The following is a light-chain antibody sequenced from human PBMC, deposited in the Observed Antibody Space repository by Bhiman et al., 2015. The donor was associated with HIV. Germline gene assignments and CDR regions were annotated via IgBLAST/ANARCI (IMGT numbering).Light chain of an antibody. CDR3: GAWDDSLSGPTWV. Sequence: SYELIQTPSVSVSPGQTATITCSGDAVGDKYASWYQQKPGQSPVLVIYQDSKRPSGIPERFSGARSGTSASLAITGLQPGDEGLYFCGAWDDSLSGPTWVFGGGTYLTVL. V-gene: IGLV3-1*01. CDR2: QDS. CDR1: AVGDKY. J-gene: IGLJ3*02.